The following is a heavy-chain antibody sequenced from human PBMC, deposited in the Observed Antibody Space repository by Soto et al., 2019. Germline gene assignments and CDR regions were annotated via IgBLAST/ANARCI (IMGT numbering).Heavy chain of an antibody. D-gene: IGHD3-9*01. CDR2: ISGNGAAT. J-gene: IGHJ4*02. CDR1: GFTFSTNT. V-gene: IGHV3-23*01. Sequence: GGSLRLSCAASGFTFSTNTMYWVRQAPGKGLEWVSTISGNGAATYYADSVKGRFTISRDNSKNTLDLQMNTLRAEDAAVYYCAKKGTGYYYDYWGQGTLVTVSS. CDR3: AKKGTGYYYDY.